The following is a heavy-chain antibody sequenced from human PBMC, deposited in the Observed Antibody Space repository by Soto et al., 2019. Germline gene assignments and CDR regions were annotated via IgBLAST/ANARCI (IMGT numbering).Heavy chain of an antibody. CDR3: ARDPPHGGTSSWDADS. Sequence: GGSLRLSCTASGFTFGDYAMSWVRQAPGKGLEWVSSFDGIDGSIHYADSVKGRFTISRDIPKNTLYLQMNSLRGEDTGLYYCARDPPHGGTSSWDADSWGLGTLVTVSS. D-gene: IGHD2-15*01. J-gene: IGHJ4*02. V-gene: IGHV3-23*01. CDR2: FDGIDGSI. CDR1: GFTFGDYA.